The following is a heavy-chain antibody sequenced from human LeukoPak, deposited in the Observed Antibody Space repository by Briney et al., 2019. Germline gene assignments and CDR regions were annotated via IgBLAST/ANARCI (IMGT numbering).Heavy chain of an antibody. D-gene: IGHD2-2*02. J-gene: IGHJ6*03. CDR2: IIPIFGTA. Sequence: SVKVSCKASGGTFSSYAISWVRQAPGQGLEWMGGIIPIFGTANYAQKFQGRVTITADESTSTAYMELSSLRSEDTAVYYCARGIVVVPAAIIDPPTDYYYYMDVWGKGTTVTVSS. V-gene: IGHV1-69*13. CDR1: GGTFSSYA. CDR3: ARGIVVVPAAIIDPPTDYYYYMDV.